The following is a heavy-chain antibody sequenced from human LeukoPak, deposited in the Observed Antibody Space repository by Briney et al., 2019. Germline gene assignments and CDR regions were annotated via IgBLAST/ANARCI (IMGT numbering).Heavy chain of an antibody. D-gene: IGHD2-2*01. V-gene: IGHV4-59*08. CDR3: ARLRSYCSSTSCYPGWFDP. J-gene: IGHJ5*02. CDR2: IYYSGST. Sequence: SETLSLTCTVSGGSISSCYWSWIRQPPGKGLEWIGYIYYSGSTNYNPSLKSRVTISVDTSKNQFSLKLSSVTAADTAVYYCARLRSYCSSTSCYPGWFDPWGQGTLVTVSS. CDR1: GGSISSCY.